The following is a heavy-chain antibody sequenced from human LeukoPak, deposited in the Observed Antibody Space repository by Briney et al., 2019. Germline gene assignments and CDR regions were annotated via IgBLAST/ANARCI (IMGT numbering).Heavy chain of an antibody. J-gene: IGHJ3*02. Sequence: SVKVSCKASGGTFSSYAISWVRQAPGQGLEWMGGIIPIFGTANYAQKFQGRVTITTDESTSTAYMELSSLRSEDTAVYYCARDERYSSGWNHAFDIWGQGTKVTVSS. CDR3: ARDERYSSGWNHAFDI. CDR2: IIPIFGTA. CDR1: GGTFSSYA. V-gene: IGHV1-69*05. D-gene: IGHD6-19*01.